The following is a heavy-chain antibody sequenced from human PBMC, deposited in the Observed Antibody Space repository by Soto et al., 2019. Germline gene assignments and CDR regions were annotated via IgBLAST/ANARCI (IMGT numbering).Heavy chain of an antibody. J-gene: IGHJ6*02. CDR3: TTPPPYSSSQYYYYYGMDV. V-gene: IGHV3-15*07. D-gene: IGHD6-13*01. CDR1: GFTFSNAW. CDR2: IKSKTDGGTT. Sequence: SGGSLSLSCAASGFTFSNAWMNWVRQAPGKGLEWVGRIKSKTDGGTTDYAAPVKGRFTISRDDSKNTLYLQMNSLKTEDTAVYYCTTPPPYSSSQYYYYYGMDVWGQGTTVTVSS.